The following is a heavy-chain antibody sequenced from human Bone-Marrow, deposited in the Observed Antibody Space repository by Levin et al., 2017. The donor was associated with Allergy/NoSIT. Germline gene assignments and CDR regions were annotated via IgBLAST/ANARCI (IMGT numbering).Heavy chain of an antibody. CDR2: ITSYNGNT. V-gene: IGHV1-18*04. J-gene: IGHJ4*02. D-gene: IGHD1-14*01. Sequence: KISCKNSGYTFTSFGISWVRQAPGQGLEWLGWITSYNGNTKYSQKLQGRVTMTRDTSTSTAYMELRNLTSDDTAVYYCARDRANPYYFDYWGQGTLVTVSS. CDR3: ARDRANPYYFDY. CDR1: GYTFTSFG.